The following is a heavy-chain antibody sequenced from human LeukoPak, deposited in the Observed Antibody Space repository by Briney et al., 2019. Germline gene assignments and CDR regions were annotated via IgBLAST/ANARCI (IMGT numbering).Heavy chain of an antibody. CDR1: GGSISSSSYY. CDR2: LYYSGST. V-gene: IGHV4-39*07. CDR3: AKDSSEFDYYRGPGS. D-gene: IGHD3-22*01. Sequence: SETLSLTCSVSGGSISSSSYYWGWIRQPPGKGLEWIGSLYYSGSTYYNPSLKSRVTISGDTSKNQFFLRLSSVTAADTAVYYCAKDSSEFDYYRGPGSWGQGTLVTVSS. J-gene: IGHJ5*02.